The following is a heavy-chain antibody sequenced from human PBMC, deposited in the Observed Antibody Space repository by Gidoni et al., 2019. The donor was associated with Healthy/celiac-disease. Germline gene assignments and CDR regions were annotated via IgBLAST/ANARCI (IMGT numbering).Heavy chain of an antibody. CDR3: ARSWNSEYYYYGMDV. CDR1: GYTFTSYD. D-gene: IGHD1-7*01. J-gene: IGHJ6*02. CDR2: MNPNSGNT. V-gene: IGHV1-8*01. Sequence: QVQLVQSGAEVTKPGASVKVSCKASGYTFTSYDINWVRQATGQGLEWMGWMNPNSGNTGYAQKFQGRVTMTRNTSISTAYMELSSLRSEDTAVYYCARSWNSEYYYYGMDVWGQGTTVTVSS.